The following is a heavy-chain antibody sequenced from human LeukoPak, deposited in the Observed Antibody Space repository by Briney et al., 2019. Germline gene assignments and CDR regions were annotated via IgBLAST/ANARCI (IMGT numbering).Heavy chain of an antibody. Sequence: PSETLSVTCTVSGGSISSGTYYWSWIRQHPGEGLEWIGYIYYTGNTFFNPSLKSRVSMSLDTSKNQFFLKLSSVTAADTAVYYCARSCSSTSCDDGQKLDYWGQANLVTVSP. CDR3: ARSCSSTSCDDGQKLDY. J-gene: IGHJ4*02. D-gene: IGHD2-2*01. CDR2: IYYTGNT. CDR1: GGSISSGTYY. V-gene: IGHV4-31*03.